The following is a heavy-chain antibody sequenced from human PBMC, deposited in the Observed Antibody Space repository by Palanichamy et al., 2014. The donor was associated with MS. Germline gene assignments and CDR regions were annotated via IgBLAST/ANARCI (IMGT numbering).Heavy chain of an antibody. CDR2: IYYSGST. J-gene: IGHJ3*02. D-gene: IGHD3-3*01. Sequence: QLQLQESGPGLVKPSETLSLTCTVSGGSISSSSYYWGWIRQPPGKGLEWIGSIYYSGSTYYNPSLKSRVTISVDTSKNQFSLKLSSVTAADTAVYYCARDSVAYDFLRCAFDIWGQGTMVTVSS. CDR3: ARDSVAYDFLRCAFDI. CDR1: GGSISSSSYY. V-gene: IGHV4-39*07.